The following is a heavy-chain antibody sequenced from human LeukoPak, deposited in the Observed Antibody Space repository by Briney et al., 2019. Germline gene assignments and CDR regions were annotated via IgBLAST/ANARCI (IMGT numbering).Heavy chain of an antibody. CDR1: GFTFSNAW. CDR2: IKSKTDGGTT. D-gene: IGHD2-15*01. J-gene: IGHJ4*02. CDR3: TTGGVVAATDGVDY. Sequence: GGSLRLSCAASGFTFSNAWMSWVRQAPGKGLEWVGRIKSKTDGGTTDYAAPVKGRFTISRDDSKNTLYLQMNSLKTEDTAVYYCTTGGVVAATDGVDYWGQGTLVTVSS. V-gene: IGHV3-15*01.